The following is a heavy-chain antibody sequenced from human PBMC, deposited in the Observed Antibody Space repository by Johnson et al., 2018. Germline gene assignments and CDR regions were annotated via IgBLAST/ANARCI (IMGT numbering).Heavy chain of an antibody. Sequence: VQLVESGGGLVQPGRSLRLSCAASGFTFSSYAMHWVRQAPGKGLEWVSGISWNSGSIGYADSVKGRFTISSDNAKNALYLQMNSLRAEDPAVYYCAFFNSYYGMDVWGQGTTVTVSS. V-gene: IGHV3-9*01. CDR1: GFTFSSYA. D-gene: IGHD3-3*01. CDR2: ISWNSGSI. CDR3: AFFNSYYGMDV. J-gene: IGHJ6*02.